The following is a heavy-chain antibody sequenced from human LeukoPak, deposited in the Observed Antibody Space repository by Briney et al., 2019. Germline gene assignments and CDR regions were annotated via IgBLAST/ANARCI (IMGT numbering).Heavy chain of an antibody. V-gene: IGHV1-2*04. CDR2: INPNSGGT. Sequence: ASVTVSCKASGYTFTGYYMHWVRQAPGQGLEWMGWINPNSGGTDYAQKFQGWVTMTRDTSISTAYMELSRLRSDDTAVYYCARDPDCSGGSCPGYFDYWGQGTLVTVSS. CDR1: GYTFTGYY. CDR3: ARDPDCSGGSCPGYFDY. J-gene: IGHJ4*02. D-gene: IGHD2-15*01.